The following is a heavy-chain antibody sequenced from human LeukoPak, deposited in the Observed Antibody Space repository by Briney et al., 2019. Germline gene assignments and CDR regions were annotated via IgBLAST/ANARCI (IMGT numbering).Heavy chain of an antibody. CDR3: ARVRATMITRWFDP. CDR1: GGSFSGYY. CDR2: NSHSGST. J-gene: IGHJ5*02. V-gene: IGHV4-34*01. D-gene: IGHD3-22*01. Sequence: SETLSLTCAVYGGSFSGYYWSWIPQPPGKGLEWIGENSHSGSTNYNPSLKSRVSISVDTSKNQSSLKLSSVTAADTAVYYCARVRATMITRWFDPWGQGTLVTVSS.